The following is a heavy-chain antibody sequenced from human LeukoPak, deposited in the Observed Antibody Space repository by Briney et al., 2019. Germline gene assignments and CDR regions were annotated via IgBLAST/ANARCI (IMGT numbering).Heavy chain of an antibody. CDR2: IYYSGST. CDR1: GGSISSYY. J-gene: IGHJ4*02. V-gene: IGHV4-59*01. Sequence: SEALSLTCAVYGGSISSYYWSWIRQPPGKGLEWIGYIYYSGSTNYNPSLKSRVTISVDTSKNQFSLKLSSVTAADTAVYYCARSFFDYWGQGTLVTVSS. CDR3: ARSFFDY.